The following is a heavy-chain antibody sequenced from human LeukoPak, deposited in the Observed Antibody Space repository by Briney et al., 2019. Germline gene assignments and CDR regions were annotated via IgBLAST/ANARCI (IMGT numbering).Heavy chain of an antibody. Sequence: GESLRLSCAASGFIFSSYWMSWVRQAPGKGLEWVANIKQDGSEKYYVDSVKGRFTISRDNAKNSLYLQMNSLRAEDTAVYYCARDAVAAAGSYYYYYYGMDVWGQGTTVTVSS. V-gene: IGHV3-7*01. D-gene: IGHD6-13*01. J-gene: IGHJ6*02. CDR2: IKQDGSEK. CDR1: GFIFSSYW. CDR3: ARDAVAAAGSYYYYYYGMDV.